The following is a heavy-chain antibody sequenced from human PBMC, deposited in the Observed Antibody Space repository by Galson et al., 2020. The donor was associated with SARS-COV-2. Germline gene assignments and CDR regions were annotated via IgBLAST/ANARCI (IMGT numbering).Heavy chain of an antibody. Sequence: ASVKVSCKASGYTFTSYYMHWVRQAPGQGLEWMGIINPSGGSTSYAQKFQGRVTMTRDTSTSTVYMELSSLRSEDTAVYYCARDLVVPAAIRGNWFDPWGQGTLVTVSS. CDR3: ARDLVVPAAIRGNWFDP. D-gene: IGHD2-2*01. CDR2: INPSGGST. V-gene: IGHV1-46*01. J-gene: IGHJ5*02. CDR1: GYTFTSYY.